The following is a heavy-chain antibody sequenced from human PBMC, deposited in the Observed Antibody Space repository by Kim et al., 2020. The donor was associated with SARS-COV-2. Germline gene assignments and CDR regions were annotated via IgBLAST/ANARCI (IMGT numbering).Heavy chain of an antibody. V-gene: IGHV1-8*01. CDR1: GYTFTSYD. CDR2: MNPNSGNT. J-gene: IGHJ6*02. Sequence: ASVRVSCKASGYTFTSYDINWVRQATGQGLEWMGWMNPNSGNTGYAQKFQGRVTMTRNTSISTAYMELSSLRSEDTAVYYCARGLGYQLLLSYYYYGMDVWGQGTTVTVSS. CDR3: ARGLGYQLLLSYYYYGMDV. D-gene: IGHD2-2*01.